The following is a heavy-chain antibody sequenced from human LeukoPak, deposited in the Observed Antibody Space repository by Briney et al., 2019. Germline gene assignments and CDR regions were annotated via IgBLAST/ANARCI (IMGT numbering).Heavy chain of an antibody. CDR1: GFTFSSYW. Sequence: PGGSLRLSCAASGFTFSSYWMSWIRQPPGKGLEWIGEINHSGSTNYNPSLKSRVTISVDTSKNQFSLKLSFVTAADTAVYYCARGLRFLVVWGQGTTVTVSS. J-gene: IGHJ6*02. CDR2: INHSGST. D-gene: IGHD3-3*01. V-gene: IGHV4-34*01. CDR3: ARGLRFLVV.